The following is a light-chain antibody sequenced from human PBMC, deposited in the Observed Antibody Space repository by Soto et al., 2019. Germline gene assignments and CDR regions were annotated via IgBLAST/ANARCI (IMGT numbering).Light chain of an antibody. CDR2: GAS. Sequence: EIVLTQSPGTLSLSPGERATLSCRASQSVSSSYLAWYQQKPGQAPRLLIYGASSRATGIPDRFSGSGSGTDFTLSISSLEPEDFEVYYCQQYGSSPAFGGGTKVEIK. CDR3: QQYGSSPA. CDR1: QSVSSSY. J-gene: IGKJ4*01. V-gene: IGKV3-20*01.